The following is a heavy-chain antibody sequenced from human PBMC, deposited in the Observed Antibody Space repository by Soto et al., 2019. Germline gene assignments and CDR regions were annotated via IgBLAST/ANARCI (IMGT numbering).Heavy chain of an antibody. CDR2: IYHSGST. CDR1: GGSISSSNW. Sequence: SETLSLTCAVSGGSISSSNWWSWVRQPPGKGLEWIGEIYHSGSTNYNPSLKSRVTISVDKSKNQFSLKLSSVTAADTAVYYCAREKISYSPYYYYYGMDVWGQGTTVTVSS. V-gene: IGHV4-4*02. D-gene: IGHD4-4*01. CDR3: AREKISYSPYYYYYGMDV. J-gene: IGHJ6*02.